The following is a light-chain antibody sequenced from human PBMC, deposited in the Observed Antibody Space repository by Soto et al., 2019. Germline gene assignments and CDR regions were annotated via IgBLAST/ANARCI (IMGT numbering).Light chain of an antibody. Sequence: DIVMTQSPLSLPVTPGEPASIPCRSSQSLLHSNGYNYLDWYLQRPGQSPQVLLYEVSNRFSGVPDRFSGSGSGTDFTLKSSRVEAEDVGVYYCMQSLQLPPTFGQGTKVDIK. V-gene: IGKV2D-29*02. CDR3: MQSLQLPPT. J-gene: IGKJ1*01. CDR1: QSLLHSNGYNY. CDR2: EVS.